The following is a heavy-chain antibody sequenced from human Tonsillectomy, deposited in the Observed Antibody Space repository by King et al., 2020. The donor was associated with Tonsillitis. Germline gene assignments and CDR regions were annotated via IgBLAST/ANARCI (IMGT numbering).Heavy chain of an antibody. V-gene: IGHV2-70*15. CDR1: GFSLSTSGMC. D-gene: IGHD3-10*01. CDR2: IGLDDDK. J-gene: IGHJ6*03. CDR3: ARVTRITMVRGGNYYYMDV. Sequence: VTLKESGPALVKPTQTLTLTCTFSGFSLSTSGMCVSWIRQPPGKALEWLSRIGLDDDKYYITSLKTRLTISKDTSKNKVFLTMTNMDPVDTATYYCARVTRITMVRGGNYYYMDVWGKGTTVTVSS.